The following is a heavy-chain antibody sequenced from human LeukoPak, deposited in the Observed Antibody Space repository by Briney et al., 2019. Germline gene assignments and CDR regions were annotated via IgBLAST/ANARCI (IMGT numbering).Heavy chain of an antibody. CDR3: ARDRTAAAGNDY. CDR1: GGSISSYY. D-gene: IGHD6-13*01. CDR2: VYTSGST. J-gene: IGHJ4*02. V-gene: IGHV4-4*07. Sequence: SETLSLTCTVSGGSISSYYWGWIRQPAGKGLEWIGRVYTSGSTDYNPSLKSRVTMSVDTSKNQFSLKLSAVTAADTAVYSCARDRTAAAGNDYWGQGTLVPVSS.